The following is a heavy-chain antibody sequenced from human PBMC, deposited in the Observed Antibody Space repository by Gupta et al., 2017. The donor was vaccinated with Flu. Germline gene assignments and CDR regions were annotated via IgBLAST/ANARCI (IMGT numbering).Heavy chain of an antibody. D-gene: IGHD6-19*01. Sequence: QLQLQESGPGLVKPSETLSLTCTVSGGSISSSSYYWGWIRQPPGKGLEWIGSIYYSGSTYYNPSLKSRVTISVDTSKNQFSLKLSSVTAADTAVYYCARPYSSGPRGWFDPWGQGTLVTVSS. CDR3: ARPYSSGPRGWFDP. CDR2: IYYSGST. CDR1: GGSISSSSYY. V-gene: IGHV4-39*01. J-gene: IGHJ5*02.